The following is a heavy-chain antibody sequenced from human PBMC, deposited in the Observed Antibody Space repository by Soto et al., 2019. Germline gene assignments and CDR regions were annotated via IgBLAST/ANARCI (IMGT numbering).Heavy chain of an antibody. CDR1: GGSVSSGYYY. V-gene: IGHV4-30-4*01. CDR2: ICYSGNT. J-gene: IGHJ6*02. CDR3: PIPSLYAKDV. Sequence: LCDTWSVSGGSVSSGYYYWSWIRQPPGKGLEWIRNICYSGNTYYNPSLKSRLLISINTSKNQFSLKVGSVTAAYTAVYYCPIPSLYAKDVCGQWTTVSGS.